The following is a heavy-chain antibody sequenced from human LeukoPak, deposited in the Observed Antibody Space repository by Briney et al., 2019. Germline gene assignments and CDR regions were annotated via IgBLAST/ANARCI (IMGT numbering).Heavy chain of an antibody. D-gene: IGHD1-26*01. CDR1: GFTFSSYS. J-gene: IGHJ6*03. CDR2: ISSSSSYI. Sequence: GGSLRLSCAAPGFTFSSYSMNWVRQAPGKGLEWVSSISSSSSYIYYADSVKGRFTISRDNAKNSLYLQMNSLRAEDTAVYYCARSGWELLYSYMDVWGKGTTVTISS. CDR3: ARSGWELLYSYMDV. V-gene: IGHV3-21*01.